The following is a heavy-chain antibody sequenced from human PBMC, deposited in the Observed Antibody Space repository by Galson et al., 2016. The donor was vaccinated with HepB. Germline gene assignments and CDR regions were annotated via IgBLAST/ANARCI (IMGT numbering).Heavy chain of an antibody. CDR1: GYTFTNYD. V-gene: IGHV1-8*01. CDR3: ARNREFTGDFDY. J-gene: IGHJ4*02. CDR2: MTPNSGKT. D-gene: IGHD7-27*01. Sequence: SVKVSCKASGYTFTNYDINWVRQATGQGLEWLGWMTPNSGKTGYAQKFQGRLTLTRDTSTSTAYIELSSLTSDDTAVYFCARNREFTGDFDYWGQGALVTVSS.